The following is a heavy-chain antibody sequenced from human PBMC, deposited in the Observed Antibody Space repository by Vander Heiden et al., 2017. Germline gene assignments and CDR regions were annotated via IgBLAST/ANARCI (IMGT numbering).Heavy chain of an antibody. J-gene: IGHJ3*02. CDR1: GFTFDDYA. CDR3: AKVPTPYCGGDCSNDAFDI. CDR2: ISWDSGSI. V-gene: IGHV3-9*01. Sequence: EVQLVESGGGLVQPGRSLRLSCAASGFTFDDYALPWVRQAPGKGLEWVSGISWDSGSIGYADSVKGRFTISRDNAKNSLYLQMNSLRAEDTALYYCAKVPTPYCGGDCSNDAFDIWGQGTMVTVSS. D-gene: IGHD2-21*02.